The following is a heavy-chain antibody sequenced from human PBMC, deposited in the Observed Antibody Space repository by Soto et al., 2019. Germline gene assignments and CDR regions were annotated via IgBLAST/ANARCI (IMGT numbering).Heavy chain of an antibody. Sequence: QVQLQESGPGLVKPSETLSLTCTVSGGSVSSGSYYWSWIRQPPGKGLEWIGYIYYSGSTNYNPSLMSRVPISVDTSKNQFSLKLSSVTAADTAVYYCARERTGNSGWYSRYYYYYGMDVWGQGTTVTVSS. V-gene: IGHV4-61*01. CDR2: IYYSGST. J-gene: IGHJ6*02. CDR3: ARERTGNSGWYSRYYYYYGMDV. CDR1: GGSVSSGSYY. D-gene: IGHD6-19*01.